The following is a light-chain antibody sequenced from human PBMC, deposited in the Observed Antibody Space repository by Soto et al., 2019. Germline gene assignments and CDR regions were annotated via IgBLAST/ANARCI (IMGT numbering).Light chain of an antibody. CDR3: SSYTTSSTWV. V-gene: IGLV2-14*01. CDR2: KVT. Sequence: QSAPTQPASVSGSPGQSITISCTGTSSDVGAYNYVSWYRQHPGKGPELIIYKVTDRPSGVSSRFSGSKSGNTASLTISGLQAEDEADYYCSSYTTSSTWVFGGGTKLTVL. CDR1: SSDVGAYNY. J-gene: IGLJ3*02.